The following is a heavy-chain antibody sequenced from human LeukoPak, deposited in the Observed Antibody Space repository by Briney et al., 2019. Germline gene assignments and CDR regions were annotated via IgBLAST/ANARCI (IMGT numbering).Heavy chain of an antibody. Sequence: SETLSLTCAVYGGSFSGYYWSWIRQPPGKGLEWIGEINHSGSTNYNPSLKSRVTMSVDTSKNQFSLKLSSVTAADPAVYYCARDGGRRYYYGSGSYPDYWGQGTLVTVSS. D-gene: IGHD3-10*01. CDR2: INHSGST. J-gene: IGHJ4*02. V-gene: IGHV4-34*01. CDR3: ARDGGRRYYYGSGSYPDY. CDR1: GGSFSGYY.